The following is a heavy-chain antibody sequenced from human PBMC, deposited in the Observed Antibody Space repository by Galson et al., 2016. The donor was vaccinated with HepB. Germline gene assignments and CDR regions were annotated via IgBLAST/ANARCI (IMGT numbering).Heavy chain of an antibody. CDR2: SGSGGHT. CDR1: GFTFSSYA. D-gene: IGHD3-9*01. J-gene: IGHJ4*02. Sequence: SLRLSCAASGFTFSSYAMSWVRQAPGKGLEWVSSSGSGGHTYYADSVKGRFTISSDNSKNTLFLQMHSLRADDTAVYYCAKSVLEYDILTGYYRRGADYWGQGTLVTVSS. CDR3: AKSVLEYDILTGYYRRGADY. V-gene: IGHV3-23*01.